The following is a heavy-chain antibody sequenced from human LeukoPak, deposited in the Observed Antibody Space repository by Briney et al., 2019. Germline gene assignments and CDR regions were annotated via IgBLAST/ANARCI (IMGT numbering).Heavy chain of an antibody. CDR3: ARDPYSGNLGPTYYYYMDV. D-gene: IGHD1-26*01. J-gene: IGHJ6*03. CDR2: IDYSGST. Sequence: PSETLSLTCAVSGVPISISSYYWAWIRQPPGKGLEWIGSIDYSGSTYYNPSLKSRVTISVDTSKIQFSLNLNSVTAADTAVYYCARDPYSGNLGPTYYYYMDVWGKGTTVTVSS. CDR1: GVPISISSYY. V-gene: IGHV4-39*02.